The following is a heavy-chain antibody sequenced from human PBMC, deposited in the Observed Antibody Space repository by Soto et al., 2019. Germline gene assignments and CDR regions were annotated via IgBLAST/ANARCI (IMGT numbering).Heavy chain of an antibody. D-gene: IGHD3-9*01. Sequence: GGSLRLSCAASGFTVSSNYMSWVRQAPGKGLEWVSVIYSGGSTYYADSVKGRFTISRDNSKNMLYLQMNSLRAEDTAVYYCASNGGYYDILTGYTYYFDYWGQGTLVTVSS. J-gene: IGHJ4*02. CDR1: GFTVSSNY. CDR2: IYSGGST. CDR3: ASNGGYYDILTGYTYYFDY. V-gene: IGHV3-53*01.